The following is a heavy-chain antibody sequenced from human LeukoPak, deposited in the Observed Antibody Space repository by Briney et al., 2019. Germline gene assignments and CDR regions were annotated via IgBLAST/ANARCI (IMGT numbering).Heavy chain of an antibody. CDR3: ARHALTYYDTLYYFDY. J-gene: IGHJ4*02. D-gene: IGHD3-9*01. Sequence: TSETLSLTCTVSGGSISSYYWSWIRQPPGKGLEWVGYIYYSGSPNYKPSLKSRVTISVDTSKNQFSLKLSSVPAADTAVYYCARHALTYYDTLYYFDYGGQGTLVTVSS. CDR2: IYYSGSP. V-gene: IGHV4-59*08. CDR1: GGSISSYY.